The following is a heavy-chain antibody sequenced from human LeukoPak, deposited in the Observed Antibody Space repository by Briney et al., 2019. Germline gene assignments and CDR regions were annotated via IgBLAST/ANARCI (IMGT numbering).Heavy chain of an antibody. Sequence: ASVKVSCKASGYTFTSYYMHWVRQAPGQGLEWMGIINPSGGSTSYAQKFQGRVTMTRDTSTSTVYMELSSLRSEDTAVYYCARDLGRWLQKDNWFDPWGRGTLVTVSS. D-gene: IGHD5-24*01. J-gene: IGHJ5*02. CDR1: GYTFTSYY. V-gene: IGHV1-46*01. CDR2: INPSGGST. CDR3: ARDLGRWLQKDNWFDP.